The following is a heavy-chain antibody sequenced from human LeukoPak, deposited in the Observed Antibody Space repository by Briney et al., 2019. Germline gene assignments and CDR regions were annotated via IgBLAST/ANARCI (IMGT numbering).Heavy chain of an antibody. V-gene: IGHV1-18*01. Sequence: GASVKVSCKASGYTFTSYGISWVRQAPGQGLEWMGWISAYNGNTNYAQKLQGRVTMTTDTSTSTAYMELRSLRSDDTAVYYCAKAPDGWELPGVDYWGQGTLVTVSS. J-gene: IGHJ4*02. D-gene: IGHD1-26*01. CDR2: ISAYNGNT. CDR1: GYTFTSYG. CDR3: AKAPDGWELPGVDY.